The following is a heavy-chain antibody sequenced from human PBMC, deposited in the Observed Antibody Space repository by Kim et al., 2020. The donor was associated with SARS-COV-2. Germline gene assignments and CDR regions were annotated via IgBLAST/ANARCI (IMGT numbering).Heavy chain of an antibody. Sequence: ASVKVSCKASGYTFTSYAMNWVRQAPGQGLEWMGWINTNTGNPTYAQGFTGRFVFSLDTSVSTAYLQISSLKAEDTAVYYCARAFRELRYFDWLSIEREYYYYGMDVWGQGTTVTVSS. CDR1: GYTFTSYA. CDR2: INTNTGNP. J-gene: IGHJ6*02. CDR3: ARAFRELRYFDWLSIEREYYYYGMDV. V-gene: IGHV7-4-1*02. D-gene: IGHD3-9*01.